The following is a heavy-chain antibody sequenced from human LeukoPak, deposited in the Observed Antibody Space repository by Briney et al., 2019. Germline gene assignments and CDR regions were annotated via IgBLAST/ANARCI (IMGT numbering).Heavy chain of an antibody. CDR1: GGSISTYY. CDR2: IYYSGST. D-gene: IGHD1-7*01. V-gene: IGHV4-59*01. CDR3: ARDRNYYHY. J-gene: IGHJ4*02. Sequence: PSETLSLTCTVSGGSISTYYWSWIRQPPGKGLEWIGYIYYSGSTNYNPSLKSRVTISVDTSKNQFSLKLGSVTAADTAVYYCARDRNYYHYWGQGTLVTVSS.